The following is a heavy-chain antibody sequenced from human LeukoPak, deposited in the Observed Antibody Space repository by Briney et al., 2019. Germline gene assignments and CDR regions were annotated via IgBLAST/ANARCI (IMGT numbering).Heavy chain of an antibody. V-gene: IGHV4-34*01. CDR2: INHSGST. D-gene: IGHD6-13*01. CDR1: GGSFSGYY. CDR3: AVGSQVAAAGRNSYYFDY. Sequence: SETLSLTCAVYGGSFSGYYWSWIRQPPGKGLEWIGEINHSGSTNYNPSLKSRVTISVDTSKNQFSLKLSSVTAADTAVYYCAVGSQVAAAGRNSYYFDYWGQGALVTVSP. J-gene: IGHJ4*02.